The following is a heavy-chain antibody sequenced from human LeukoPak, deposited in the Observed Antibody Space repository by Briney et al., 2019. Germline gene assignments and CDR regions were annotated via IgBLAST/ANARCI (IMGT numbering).Heavy chain of an antibody. J-gene: IGHJ5*02. CDR3: AKDLADYGDR. Sequence: GGSLRLSCAASGLTFSSYGMNWVRQAPGKGLEWVSAISGSGGSTYYADSVKGRFTISRDNSKNTLYLQMNGLRAEDTAVYYCAKDLADYGDRWGQGTLVTVSS. CDR2: ISGSGGST. D-gene: IGHD4-17*01. V-gene: IGHV3-23*01. CDR1: GLTFSSYG.